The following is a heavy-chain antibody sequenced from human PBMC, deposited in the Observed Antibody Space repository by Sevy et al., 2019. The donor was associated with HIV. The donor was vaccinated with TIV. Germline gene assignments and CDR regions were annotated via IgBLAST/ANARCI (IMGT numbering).Heavy chain of an antibody. CDR2: IYPGDSDT. V-gene: IGHV5-51*01. CDR1: GYSFTSYW. D-gene: IGHD6-19*01. CDR3: ARHAKAVAGYYYYGMDV. Sequence: GESLKISCKGSGYSFTSYWIGWVRQMPGKGLEWKGIIYPGDSDTRYSPSFQGQVTISADKSISTAYLQWSSLKASDTAMYYRARHAKAVAGYYYYGMDVWGQGTTVTVSS. J-gene: IGHJ6*02.